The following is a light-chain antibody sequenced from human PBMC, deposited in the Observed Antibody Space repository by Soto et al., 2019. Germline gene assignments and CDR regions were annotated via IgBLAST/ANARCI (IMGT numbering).Light chain of an antibody. CDR3: QQYNNWTRT. CDR1: QSVSSN. J-gene: IGKJ1*01. V-gene: IGKV3-15*01. CDR2: GAS. Sequence: EIVMTQSPATLSVSPGERATLSCRASQSVSSNLAWYQQKPGQAPRLLIYGASTRATDIPARFSGSGSDKDFTLTISSLQSEDFAVYYCQQYNNWTRTFGQGTKVEIK.